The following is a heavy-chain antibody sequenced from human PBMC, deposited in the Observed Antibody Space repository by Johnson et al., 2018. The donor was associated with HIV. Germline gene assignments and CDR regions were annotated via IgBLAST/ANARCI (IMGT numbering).Heavy chain of an antibody. J-gene: IGHJ3*02. CDR3: ARPRRRGVDGFDI. CDR2: INWNGGST. CDR1: GFTFDDYA. D-gene: IGHD1-14*01. V-gene: IGHV3-9*01. Sequence: EVQLVESGGGLVQPGRSLRLSCAASGFTFDDYAMHWVRQAPGKGLEWVSGINWNGGSTGYADSVKGRFIISRDNPKNTLYRQMNSLRAEDTAVYFCARPRRRGVDGFDIWGQGTMVTVSS.